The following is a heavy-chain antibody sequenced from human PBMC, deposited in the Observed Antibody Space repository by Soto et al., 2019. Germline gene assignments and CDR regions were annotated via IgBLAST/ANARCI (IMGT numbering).Heavy chain of an antibody. CDR2: IYHSGGT. V-gene: IGHV4-4*02. D-gene: IGHD5-12*01. CDR1: GDSISSGGW. J-gene: IGHJ4*02. CDR3: AKDGRNGYNLFY. Sequence: QVQLQESGPGVVKPSGTLSLTCAVSGDSISSGGWWSWVRQPPGKGLEWIGEIYHSGGTNYNPSLKSRVSISVDKSRNHFSLNLNSVNAADTAIYYCAKDGRNGYNLFYWGQGTLVTVSS.